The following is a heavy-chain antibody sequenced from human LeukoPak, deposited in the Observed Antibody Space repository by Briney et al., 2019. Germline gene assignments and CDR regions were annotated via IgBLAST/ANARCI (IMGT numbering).Heavy chain of an antibody. J-gene: IGHJ5*02. V-gene: IGHV4-59*01. D-gene: IGHD4-23*01. CDR3: ARAYGGKGNWFDP. CDR1: GGSISSYY. CDR2: IYYSGST. Sequence: SETLSLTCTVSGGSISSYYWSWIRQPPGKGLEWIGYIYYSGSTNYNPSLKSRVTISVDTSKNQFSLKLSSVTAADTAVYYCARAYGGKGNWFDPWGQGTLVTVSS.